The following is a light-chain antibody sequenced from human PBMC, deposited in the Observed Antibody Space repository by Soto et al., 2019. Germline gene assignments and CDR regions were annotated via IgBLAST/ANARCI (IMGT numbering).Light chain of an antibody. Sequence: DIQMTQSPSTVSASVGDRVTITCRASQSVIMGLAWYQQKPGKAPKVLIYDASGLESGVPSRFSGSGSGTEFTLTISSLHPDDFATYYCQQYNRSPLTFGGGTKVEIK. CDR3: QQYNRSPLT. CDR1: QSVIMG. V-gene: IGKV1-5*01. CDR2: DAS. J-gene: IGKJ4*01.